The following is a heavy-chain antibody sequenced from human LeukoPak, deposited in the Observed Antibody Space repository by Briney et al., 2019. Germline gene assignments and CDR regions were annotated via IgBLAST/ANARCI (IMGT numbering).Heavy chain of an antibody. CDR2: ISTDGSIT. CDR1: GFTFSSYW. V-gene: IGHV3-74*01. J-gene: IGHJ3*02. Sequence: GGSLRLSCAASGFTFSSYWMEWVRQAPGKGLEWVSRISTDGSITTYADSVKGRFTISRDNSKNTLYLQMNSLRAEDTAVYYCAKEAYTMIVHGAFDIWGQGTMVTVSS. CDR3: AKEAYTMIVHGAFDI. D-gene: IGHD3-22*01.